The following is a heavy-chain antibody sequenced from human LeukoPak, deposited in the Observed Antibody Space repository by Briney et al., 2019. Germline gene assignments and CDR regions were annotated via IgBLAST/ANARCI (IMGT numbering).Heavy chain of an antibody. J-gene: IGHJ5*02. CDR3: ARVTPSLYNWFDP. Sequence: SETLSLTCTVSGGSISSSSYYWGWIRQPPGKGLEWIGSIYYSGSTYYNPSLKSRVTISVDTSKNQFSLKLSSVTAADTAVYYCARVTPSLYNWFDPWGQGTLVTVSS. CDR2: IYYSGST. CDR1: GGSISSSSYY. V-gene: IGHV4-39*07.